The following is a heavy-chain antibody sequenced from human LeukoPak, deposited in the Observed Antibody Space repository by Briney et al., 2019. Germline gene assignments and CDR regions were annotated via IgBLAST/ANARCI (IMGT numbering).Heavy chain of an antibody. CDR3: AKDSYGDYGYWYFDL. D-gene: IGHD4-17*01. Sequence: PGGSLRLSCAASGFTFSSYAMSWVRQAPWKGLEWVSAISGSGGSTYYADSVKGRFTISRDNSKNTLYLQMNSLRAEDTAVYYCAKDSYGDYGYWYFDLWGHGTLVTVSS. V-gene: IGHV3-23*01. CDR1: GFTFSSYA. J-gene: IGHJ2*01. CDR2: ISGSGGST.